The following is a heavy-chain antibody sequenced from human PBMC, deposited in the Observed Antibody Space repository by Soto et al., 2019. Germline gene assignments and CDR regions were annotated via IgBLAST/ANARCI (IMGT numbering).Heavy chain of an antibody. V-gene: IGHV4-30-4*01. CDR1: GGSITSGDYY. CDR2: VYYSGST. CDR3: ARGDYTYYFDY. Sequence: PSETLSFTCTVSGGSITSGDYYWSWIRQPPGKGLEWIGYVYYSGSTYYNPSLKSRVTISVDTSKNQFSLKLSSVTAADTAVYYCARGDYTYYFDYWGQGTLVTVSS. J-gene: IGHJ4*02. D-gene: IGHD4-17*01.